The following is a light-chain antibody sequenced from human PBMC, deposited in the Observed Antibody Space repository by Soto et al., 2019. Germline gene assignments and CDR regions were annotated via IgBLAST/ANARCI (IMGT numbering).Light chain of an antibody. Sequence: DIVMTQSPATLSVSPGERATLSCRASQSVSSNLAWYQQKPGQAPRLLIYGASARATGFPTRFSGRGSGTEFTLTISRLQSDDFALYYCQQYHDWPPWTFGQGTKVDIK. V-gene: IGKV3-15*01. CDR1: QSVSSN. CDR2: GAS. J-gene: IGKJ1*01. CDR3: QQYHDWPPWT.